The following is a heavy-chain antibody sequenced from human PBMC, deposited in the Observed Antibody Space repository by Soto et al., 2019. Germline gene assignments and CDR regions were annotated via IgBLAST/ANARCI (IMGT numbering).Heavy chain of an antibody. CDR1: GGSFSGHY. D-gene: IGHD6-13*01. CDR2: LNHSGST. CDR3: ARVGALGSSSCFDY. V-gene: IGHV4-34*01. J-gene: IGHJ4*02. Sequence: PSETLSLTCAVSGGSFSGHYWSWIRQPPGKGLEWIGELNHSGSTNYNPSLKSRVTIPVDTSKNQFSLKLSSVTAADTAVYFCARVGALGSSSCFDYWGQGTLVTVS.